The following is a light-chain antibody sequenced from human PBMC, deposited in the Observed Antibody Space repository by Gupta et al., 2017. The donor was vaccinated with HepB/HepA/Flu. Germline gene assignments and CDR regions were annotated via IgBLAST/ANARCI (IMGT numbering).Light chain of an antibody. Sequence: EIVMTQSPATLSVSPGERATLSCSASQSVSSSLAWYEQKPGQAPRLLIYGASTRATGSPDRYSGSGACTEFALTISSPQSEDFAVYYGRHYNNWKTFGEGTKVEIK. CDR1: QSVSSS. J-gene: IGKJ1*01. CDR3: RHYNNWKT. V-gene: IGKV3-15*01. CDR2: GAS.